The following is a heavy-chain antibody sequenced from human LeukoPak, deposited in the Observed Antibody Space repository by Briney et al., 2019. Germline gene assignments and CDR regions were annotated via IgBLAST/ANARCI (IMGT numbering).Heavy chain of an antibody. CDR2: ISSYNGNT. CDR1: GYTFTSYG. V-gene: IGHV1-18*01. D-gene: IGHD2-2*02. J-gene: IGHJ4*02. Sequence: ASVKVSCKASGYTFTSYGISWVRQAPGQGLEWMGWISSYNGNTNYAQKLQGRVTMTTDTSTSTAYMELRSLRPDDTAVYYCARSETYCSSTSCYTGRYYFDYWGQGTLVTVSS. CDR3: ARSETYCSSTSCYTGRYYFDY.